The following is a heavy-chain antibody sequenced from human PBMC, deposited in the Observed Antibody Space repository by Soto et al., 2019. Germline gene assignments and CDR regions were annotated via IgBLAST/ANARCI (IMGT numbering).Heavy chain of an antibody. CDR3: AREGKYCSGGSCQESINY. J-gene: IGHJ4*02. CDR2: INWNGGSI. V-gene: IGHV3-20*01. Sequence: EVQLVESGGGVVRPGGSLRLSCAACGFTFDDYGMRWVRTAPGKGLEWVSGINWNGGSIGYAYSVKGRFTISSDNAKNSLSLQMNSLRAADTAMYHGAREGKYCSGGSCQESINYWGQGTLVTVSS. CDR1: GFTFDDYG. D-gene: IGHD2-15*01.